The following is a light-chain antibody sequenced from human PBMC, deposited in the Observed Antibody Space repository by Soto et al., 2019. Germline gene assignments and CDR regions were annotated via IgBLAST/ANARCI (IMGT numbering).Light chain of an antibody. CDR1: QTVNGNY. CDR2: GAS. J-gene: IGKJ1*01. V-gene: IGKV3-20*01. CDR3: QQYVTSPWT. Sequence: EIVLTQSPGTLSLSPGERATLSCRASQTVNGNYLAWFQQKPGQAPRLVIYGASSRATGIPDRFSGSGSGTDFTLTISRLEPEDFVIYYCQQYVTSPWTLGQGTTVEIK.